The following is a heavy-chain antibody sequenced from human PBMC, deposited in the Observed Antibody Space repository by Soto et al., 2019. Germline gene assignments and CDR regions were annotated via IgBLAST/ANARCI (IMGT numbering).Heavy chain of an antibody. Sequence: ASVKVSCKASGYTFTSYAMHWVRQAPGQRLEWMGWINAGNGNTKYSQKFQGRVTITRDTSASTAYMELSSLRSEDTAVYYCARVTARYCSSTSCYAPESYYYYMDVWGKGTTVTVSS. CDR3: ARVTARYCSSTSCYAPESYYYYMDV. V-gene: IGHV1-3*01. CDR2: INAGNGNT. CDR1: GYTFTSYA. D-gene: IGHD2-2*01. J-gene: IGHJ6*03.